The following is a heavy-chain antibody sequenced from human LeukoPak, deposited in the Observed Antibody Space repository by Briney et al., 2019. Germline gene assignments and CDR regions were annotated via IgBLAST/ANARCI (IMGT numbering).Heavy chain of an antibody. CDR2: IYYSGST. D-gene: IGHD5-12*01. J-gene: IGHJ1*01. Sequence: SETLPLTCTVSSGSISTYYWSWVRQPPGKGLEWIAYIYYSGSTNYNPSLKSRVTISVDASEKQISLSLRSVTAADTAMYYCANTTRVAPDGRAEYFQHWGQGTWPSSRQ. CDR3: ANTTRVAPDGRAEYFQH. CDR1: SGSISTYY. V-gene: IGHV4-59*03.